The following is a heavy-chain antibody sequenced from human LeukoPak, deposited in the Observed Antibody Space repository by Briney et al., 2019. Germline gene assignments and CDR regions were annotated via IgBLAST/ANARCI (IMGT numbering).Heavy chain of an antibody. D-gene: IGHD6-19*01. CDR2: IRASGDNT. J-gene: IGHJ4*02. CDR1: GFAFSTYA. CDR3: TTDYKQWLDVDFDY. Sequence: GGSLRLSCAASGFAFSTYAMTWVRQAPGKGLEWVSGIRASGDNTYYADSVKGRFTISRDNSKNTLYLQMNSLRAEDTAVYYCTTDYKQWLDVDFDYWGQGTLVTVSS. V-gene: IGHV3-23*01.